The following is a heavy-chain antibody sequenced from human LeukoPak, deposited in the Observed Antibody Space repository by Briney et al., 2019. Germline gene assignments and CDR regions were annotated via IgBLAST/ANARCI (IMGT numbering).Heavy chain of an antibody. CDR3: ARDYYGYYFDY. V-gene: IGHV3-74*01. CDR1: GFTFSTYW. CDR2: INSDGSST. Sequence: GGSLRLSCAASGFTFSTYWMHWVRQAPGKGLVWVSRINSDGSSTNYADSVEGRFTISRDNAKNTLYVQMDSLRVEDTAVYYCARDYYGYYFDYWGQGTLVTVSS. D-gene: IGHD1-26*01. J-gene: IGHJ4*02.